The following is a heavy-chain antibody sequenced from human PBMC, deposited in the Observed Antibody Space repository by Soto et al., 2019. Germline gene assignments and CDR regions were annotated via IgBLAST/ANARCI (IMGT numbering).Heavy chain of an antibody. Sequence: EVQLVESGGALVQPGRSLRLSCTTSGFTFGAYGMSWVRQAPGTGLEWVGFIRSKAYSRTTEYAASVRGRFTISRDDSKSIAYLPMNSRKTEDTGFYYCVRAVCGTDCPPYSFDYGGQGTLVTVSS. J-gene: IGHJ4*02. CDR3: VRAVCGTDCPPYSFDY. CDR2: IRSKAYSRTT. CDR1: GFTFGAYG. V-gene: IGHV3-49*04. D-gene: IGHD2-21*02.